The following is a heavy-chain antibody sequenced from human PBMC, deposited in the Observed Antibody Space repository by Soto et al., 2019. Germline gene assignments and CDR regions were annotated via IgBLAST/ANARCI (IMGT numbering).Heavy chain of an antibody. Sequence: QVQLQESGPGLVKPSQTLSLTCTVSGGSISSGGYYWSWIRQHPGKGLEWIGYIYYSGSTYYNPSLKSRVTISVDTSKNQFSLKLSSVTAADTAVSYCARVLVTTPQYNYFDYWGQGTLVTVSS. CDR3: ARVLVTTPQYNYFDY. CDR1: GGSISSGGYY. D-gene: IGHD4-17*01. CDR2: IYYSGST. V-gene: IGHV4-31*03. J-gene: IGHJ4*02.